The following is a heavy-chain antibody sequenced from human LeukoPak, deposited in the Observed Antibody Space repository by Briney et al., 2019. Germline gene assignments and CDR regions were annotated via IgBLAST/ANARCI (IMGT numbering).Heavy chain of an antibody. CDR1: GFTFSSYS. J-gene: IGHJ6*02. CDR3: ATPQRYCSGGSCYHYGMDV. Sequence: GGSLRLSCAASGFTFSSYSMNWVRPAPGKGLEWVSSSSSSSSYIYYADSVKGRFTISRDNAKNSLYLQMNSLRVEDTAVYYCATPQRYCSGGSCYHYGMDVWGQGTTVTVSS. V-gene: IGHV3-21*01. CDR2: SSSSSSYI. D-gene: IGHD2-15*01.